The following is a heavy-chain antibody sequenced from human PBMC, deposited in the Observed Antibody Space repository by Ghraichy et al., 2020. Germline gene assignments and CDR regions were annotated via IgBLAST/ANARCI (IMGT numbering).Heavy chain of an antibody. J-gene: IGHJ6*03. Sequence: ASVKVSCKASGYTFTSYGISWVRQAPGQGLEWMGWISAYNGNTNYAQKLQGRVTMTTDTSTSTAYMELRSLRSDDTAVYYCARVIELGVVVPAAYYYYYYMDVWGKGTTVTVSS. CDR1: GYTFTSYG. CDR3: ARVIELGVVVPAAYYYYYYMDV. V-gene: IGHV1-18*01. CDR2: ISAYNGNT. D-gene: IGHD2-2*01.